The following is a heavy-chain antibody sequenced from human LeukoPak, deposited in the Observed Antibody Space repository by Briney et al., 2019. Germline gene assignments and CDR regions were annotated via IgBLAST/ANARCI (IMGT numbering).Heavy chain of an antibody. J-gene: IGHJ4*02. CDR2: INHSGST. Sequence: SETLSLTCAVYGGSFSGYYWSWIRQPPGKGLEWIGEINHSGSTNYNPSLKSRVTISVDTSKNQFSLKLSSVTAADTAVYYCARATRRGRYFDYWGQGTLVTVSS. D-gene: IGHD6-6*01. CDR1: GGSFSGYY. V-gene: IGHV4-34*01. CDR3: ARATRRGRYFDY.